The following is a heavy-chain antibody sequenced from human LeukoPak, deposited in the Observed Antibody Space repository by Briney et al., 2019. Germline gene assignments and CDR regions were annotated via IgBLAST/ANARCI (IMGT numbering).Heavy chain of an antibody. CDR1: GFTVSSNY. Sequence: GSLRLSCAASGFTVSSNYMSWVRQAPGKGLEWVSVIYSGGSTYYADSVKGRFTISRDNSKNTLYLQMNSLRAEDTAVYHCARDGGGGVLRFGYWGQGTLVTVSS. CDR3: ARDGGGGVLRFGY. D-gene: IGHD3-3*01. V-gene: IGHV3-53*01. J-gene: IGHJ4*02. CDR2: IYSGGST.